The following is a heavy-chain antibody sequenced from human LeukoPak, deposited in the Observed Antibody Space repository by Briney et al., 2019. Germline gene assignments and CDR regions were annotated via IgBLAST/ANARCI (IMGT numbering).Heavy chain of an antibody. CDR1: GFTFSSYA. V-gene: IGHV3-23*01. J-gene: IGHJ5*02. CDR3: ARERIAVAGKGWFDP. Sequence: PGGSLRLSCAASGFTFSSYAMSWVRQAPGKGLEWVSGISGSGGSTYYTDSVKGRFTISRDNSKNTLYLQMNSLRAEDTAVYYCARERIAVAGKGWFDPWGQGTLVTVSS. D-gene: IGHD6-19*01. CDR2: ISGSGGST.